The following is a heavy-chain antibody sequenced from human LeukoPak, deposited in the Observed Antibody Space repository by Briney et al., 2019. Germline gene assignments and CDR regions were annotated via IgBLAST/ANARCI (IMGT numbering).Heavy chain of an antibody. CDR2: FCNSSST. CDR3: ARVQSSGWYVGALMYYYYYGMDV. D-gene: IGHD6-19*01. V-gene: IGHV4-61*02. CDR1: SGFTLRGNYI. J-gene: IGHJ6*02. Sequence: PPLTFSASSGFTLRGNYIWWVLRAPAPGGLGGAGAFCNSSSTNYNPSLKSRVTISVDTSKNQFSLKLSSVTAADTAVYYCARVQSSGWYVGALMYYYYYGMDVWGQGTTVTVSS.